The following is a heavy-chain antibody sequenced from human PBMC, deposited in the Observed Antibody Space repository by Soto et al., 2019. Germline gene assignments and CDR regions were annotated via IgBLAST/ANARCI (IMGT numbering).Heavy chain of an antibody. D-gene: IGHD2-15*01. CDR3: ARVGCSGSSCYDAFDI. Sequence: ASVKVSCKASGGTFSSYAISWVRQAPGQGLEWMGWINPNSGGTNYAQKFQGWVTMTRDTSISTAYMELSRLRSDDTAVYYCARVGCSGSSCYDAFDIWGQGTMVTVSS. CDR2: INPNSGGT. V-gene: IGHV1-2*04. CDR1: GGTFSSYA. J-gene: IGHJ3*02.